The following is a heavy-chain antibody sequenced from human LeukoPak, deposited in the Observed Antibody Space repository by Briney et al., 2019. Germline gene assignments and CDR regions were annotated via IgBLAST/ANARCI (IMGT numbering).Heavy chain of an antibody. CDR2: MYYSGST. CDR3: ARVAFSSSWPDAFDI. Sequence: PSEILSLTCTVSGGSISSSSYYWGWIRQPPGKGWEWIGSMYYSGSTYYNPSLKSRVTISVDTSKNQFSLKLSSVTAADTAVYYCARVAFSSSWPDAFDIWGQGTMVTVSS. J-gene: IGHJ3*02. D-gene: IGHD6-13*01. CDR1: GGSISSSSYY. V-gene: IGHV4-39*01.